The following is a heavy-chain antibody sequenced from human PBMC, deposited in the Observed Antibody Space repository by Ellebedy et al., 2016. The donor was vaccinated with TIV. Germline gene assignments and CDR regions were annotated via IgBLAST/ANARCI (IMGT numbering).Heavy chain of an antibody. Sequence: GSLRLSCAVYGGSFSGYYWSWIRQPPGKGLEWIGEINHSGSTNYNPSLKSRVTISVDTSKNQFSLKLSSVTAADTAVYYCARGRRITMVRGVINLDYWGQGTLVTVSS. D-gene: IGHD3-10*01. V-gene: IGHV4-34*01. CDR2: INHSGST. J-gene: IGHJ4*02. CDR1: GGSFSGYY. CDR3: ARGRRITMVRGVINLDY.